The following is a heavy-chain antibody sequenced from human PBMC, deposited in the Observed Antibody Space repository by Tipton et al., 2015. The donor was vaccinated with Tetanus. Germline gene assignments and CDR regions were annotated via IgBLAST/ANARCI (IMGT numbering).Heavy chain of an antibody. Sequence: SLRLSCAAPGFTFSTYWMHWVRQAPGKGLMWVSRINGHGTNTAYADSVKGRFTISRDNAKNTLYLQRNSLRAEDTAVYYCARDSPDILLVPAVWGQGTLVTVSS. J-gene: IGHJ4*02. CDR2: INGHGTNT. CDR1: GFTFSTYW. D-gene: IGHD2-2*01. CDR3: ARDSPDILLVPAV. V-gene: IGHV3-74*01.